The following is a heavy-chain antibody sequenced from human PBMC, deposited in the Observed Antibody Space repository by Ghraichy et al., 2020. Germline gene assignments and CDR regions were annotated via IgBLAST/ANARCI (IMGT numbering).Heavy chain of an antibody. Sequence: SQTLSLTCAVSGGSIGGYYWSWIRQPAGKGLEWIGRVYSSGSTNYNPSLKSRVTMSVDTSKNQFSLNLNSVTAADTAVYYCARVWQSGITPHIFDIWGQGTMVTVSS. CDR2: VYSSGST. D-gene: IGHD3-16*01. J-gene: IGHJ3*02. V-gene: IGHV4-4*07. CDR3: ARVWQSGITPHIFDI. CDR1: GGSIGGYY.